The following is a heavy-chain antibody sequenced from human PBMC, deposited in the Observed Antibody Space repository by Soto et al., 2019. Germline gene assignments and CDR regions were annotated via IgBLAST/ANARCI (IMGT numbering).Heavy chain of an antibody. CDR2: VFYKGDT. CDR3: AASGDSFGFTDY. J-gene: IGHJ4*02. V-gene: IGHV4-59*01. Sequence: QVQLQESGPGLVKPSETLSLTCTVSGGSITGYYWTWIRQPPGKGLEWIGYVFYKGDTNYNPSLKSRVTISVDTSANQLSLRLRSVTAADTAVYYCAASGDSFGFTDYWGQGTLVTVSS. D-gene: IGHD5-18*01. CDR1: GGSITGYY.